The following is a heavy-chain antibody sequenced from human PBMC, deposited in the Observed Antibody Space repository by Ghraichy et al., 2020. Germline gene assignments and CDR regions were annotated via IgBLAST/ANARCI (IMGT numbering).Heavy chain of an antibody. V-gene: IGHV3-72*01. CDR3: TRGGRYSGSYSIVYAYDI. CDR2: TRNKANSYTT. D-gene: IGHD1-26*01. CDR1: GFIFSDHY. Sequence: GESLNISCATSGFIFSDHYMDWVRQAPGKGLEWVGRTRNKANSYTTEYAASVKGRFTISRDDSKNSLYLQMNSLKTEDTAVYYCTRGGRYSGSYSIVYAYDIWGQGTMVTVSS. J-gene: IGHJ3*02.